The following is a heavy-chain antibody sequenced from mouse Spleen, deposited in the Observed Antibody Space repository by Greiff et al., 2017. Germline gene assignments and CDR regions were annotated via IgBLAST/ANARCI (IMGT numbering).Heavy chain of an antibody. Sequence: VQLQQSGPELVKPGASVKISCKASGYSFTGYYMNWVKQSPEKSLEWIGEINPSTGGTTYNQKFKAKATLTVDKSSSTAYMQLKSLTSEDSAVYYCARNYRYDGGAMDYWGQGTSVTVSS. CDR2: INPSTGGT. CDR3: ARNYRYDGGAMDY. CDR1: GYSFTGYY. D-gene: IGHD2-14*01. V-gene: IGHV1-42*01. J-gene: IGHJ4*01.